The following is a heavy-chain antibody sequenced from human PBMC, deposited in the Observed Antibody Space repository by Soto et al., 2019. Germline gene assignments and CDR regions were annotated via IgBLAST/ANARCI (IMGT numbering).Heavy chain of an antibody. CDR3: ARGTVWDY. D-gene: IGHD3-16*01. CDR1: GGSISSSY. Sequence: QGQLQESGPELVKPSETLSPTSTVSGGSISSSYGSWIRQPPGKGLECIGYIYYSGSTNYNPSLKSRVTISVDMSKNQFSLRLSSVTAADTAVYYCARGTVWDYWGQGTLVTVSS. CDR2: IYYSGST. J-gene: IGHJ4*02. V-gene: IGHV4-59*01.